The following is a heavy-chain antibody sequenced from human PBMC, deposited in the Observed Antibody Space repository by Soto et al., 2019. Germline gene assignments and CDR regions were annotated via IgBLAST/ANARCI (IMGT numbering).Heavy chain of an antibody. CDR2: ISYDGSNK. CDR1: GFTFSSYA. J-gene: IGHJ6*02. Sequence: GGSLRLSCAASGFTFSSYAMHWVRQAPGKGLEWVAVISYDGSNKYYADSVKGRFTISRDNSKNTLYLQMNSLRAEDTAVYYCAREYSSSSFYYYYYYGMDVWGQGTTVTVSS. D-gene: IGHD6-6*01. V-gene: IGHV3-30-3*01. CDR3: AREYSSSSFYYYYYYGMDV.